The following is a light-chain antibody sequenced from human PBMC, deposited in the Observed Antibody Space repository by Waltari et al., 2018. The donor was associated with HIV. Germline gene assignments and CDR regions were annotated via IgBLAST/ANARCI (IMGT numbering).Light chain of an antibody. J-gene: IGLJ2*01. V-gene: IGLV2-8*01. CDR3: SSYAGSNNLL. Sequence: QSALPQPPSASGSPGQSVTISCTGTSSDVGSYNFVSWYNQHPGKAPKLLIFEVSKRPSGVPDRFSGSKSGNTASLTVSGLQPEDEADYYCSSYAGSNNLLFGGGTKLTVL. CDR1: SSDVGSYNF. CDR2: EVS.